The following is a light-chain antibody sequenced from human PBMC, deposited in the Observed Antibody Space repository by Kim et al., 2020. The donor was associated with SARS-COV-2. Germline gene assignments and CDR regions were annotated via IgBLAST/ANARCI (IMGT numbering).Light chain of an antibody. J-gene: IGLJ3*02. V-gene: IGLV6-57*04. Sequence: NFMLAQPHSVSGSPGKTITISCTRTSGSIASNYVQWYRQRPGSAPTPVIYENTERPSGVPDRFSGSIDSSSNSASLTISGLQTEDEADYYCQSYDNRRWVFGGGTEVTVL. CDR1: SGSIASNY. CDR3: QSYDNRRWV. CDR2: ENT.